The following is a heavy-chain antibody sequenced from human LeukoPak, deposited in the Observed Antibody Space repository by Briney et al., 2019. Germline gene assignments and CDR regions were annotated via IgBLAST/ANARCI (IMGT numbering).Heavy chain of an antibody. Sequence: SETLSLTCTVSGGSISSSSYYWGWIRQPPGKGLEWIGSIYYSGSTYYNPSRKSRVTISVDTSKNQFSLKLSSVTAADTAVYYCARHGRGWFDPWGQGTLVTVSS. V-gene: IGHV4-39*01. CDR2: IYYSGST. CDR1: GGSISSSSYY. J-gene: IGHJ5*02. CDR3: ARHGRGWFDP. D-gene: IGHD1-26*01.